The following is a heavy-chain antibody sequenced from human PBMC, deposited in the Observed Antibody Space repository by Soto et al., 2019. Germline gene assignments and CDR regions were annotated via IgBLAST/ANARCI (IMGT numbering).Heavy chain of an antibody. CDR3: AKDPVHYYDSSGSSRYFDY. CDR2: ISGSGGST. Sequence: SLRLSCAASGFTFSSYAMSWVRQYPGKGLDWVSAISGSGGSTYYADSVKGRFTISRDNSKNTLYLQMNSLRAEDTAVYYCAKDPVHYYDSSGSSRYFDYWGQGTLVTVSS. V-gene: IGHV3-23*01. D-gene: IGHD3-22*01. J-gene: IGHJ4*02. CDR1: GFTFSSYA.